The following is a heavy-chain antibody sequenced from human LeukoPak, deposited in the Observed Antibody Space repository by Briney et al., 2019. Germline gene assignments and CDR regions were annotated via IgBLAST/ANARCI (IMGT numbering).Heavy chain of an antibody. J-gene: IGHJ4*02. CDR1: GFTFSTYS. CDR3: AKYMSSGY. Sequence: GGSLRLSCAASGFTFSTYSMNWVRQAPGKGLEWVALISSDGGTKYLADSVKGRFTVSRDNSESTLYVQMNSLGAEDTAVYYCAKYMSSGYWGQGTLVTVSS. D-gene: IGHD6-19*01. CDR2: ISSDGGTK. V-gene: IGHV3-30*18.